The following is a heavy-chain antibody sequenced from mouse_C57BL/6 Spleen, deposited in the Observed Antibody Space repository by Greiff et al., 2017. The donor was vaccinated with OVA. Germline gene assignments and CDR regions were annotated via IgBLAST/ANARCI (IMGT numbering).Heavy chain of an antibody. J-gene: IGHJ2*01. D-gene: IGHD1-1*01. CDR3: ARRRDYGSSYFDY. Sequence: QVQLKQSGAELVRPGTSVKMSCKASGYTFTNYWIGWAKQRPGHGLEWIGDIYPGGCYTNYNEKFKGKATLTADKSSSTAYMQFSSLTSEDSAIYYCARRRDYGSSYFDYWGQGTTLTVFS. CDR2: IYPGGCYT. V-gene: IGHV1-63*01. CDR1: GYTFTNYW.